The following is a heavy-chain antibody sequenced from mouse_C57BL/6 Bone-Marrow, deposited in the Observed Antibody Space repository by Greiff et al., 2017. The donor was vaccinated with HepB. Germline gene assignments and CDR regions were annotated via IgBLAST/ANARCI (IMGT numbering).Heavy chain of an antibody. CDR3: AGYFAY. CDR1: GYTFTSYW. D-gene: IGHD2-14*01. Sequence: QVQLQQPGAELVRPGTSVKLSCKASGYTFTSYWMHWVKQRPGQGLEWIGVIDPSDSYTNYNQKFKGKATLTVDTSSSSAYMQLSSLTSEDSAVYDCAGYFAYWGQGTLVTVSA. J-gene: IGHJ3*01. CDR2: IDPSDSYT. V-gene: IGHV1-59*01.